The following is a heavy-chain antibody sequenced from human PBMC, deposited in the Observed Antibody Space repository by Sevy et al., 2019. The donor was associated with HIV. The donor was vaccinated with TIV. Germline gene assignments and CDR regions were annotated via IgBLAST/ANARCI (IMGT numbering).Heavy chain of an antibody. J-gene: IGHJ4*02. CDR2: IGYDGSNK. CDR3: ARDPRMYGDYLLAYFDY. V-gene: IGHV3-33*01. CDR1: GFTPSTYG. D-gene: IGHD2-8*01. Sequence: GGYLRLSCAASGFTPSTYGMHWVRQAPGKGLEWVAVIGYDGSNKYYADSVRGRFTISRDNSKNTLFLQMDSLRGEDTAVYYCARDPRMYGDYLLAYFDYWGQGNLVTVSS.